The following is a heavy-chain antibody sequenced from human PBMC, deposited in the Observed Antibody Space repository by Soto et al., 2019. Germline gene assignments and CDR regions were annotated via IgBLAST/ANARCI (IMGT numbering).Heavy chain of an antibody. CDR2: IYYSGST. CDR1: GGSISSYY. D-gene: IGHD3-3*01. J-gene: IGHJ6*03. V-gene: IGHV4-59*01. Sequence: TSETLSLTCTVAGGSISSYYWSWIRQPTGKGLEWIGYIYYSGSTNYNPSLKSRVTISVDTSKNQFSLKLSSVTAADTAVYYCARSAGITIFGVVPYYYYYMDVWGKGTTVTVSS. CDR3: ARSAGITIFGVVPYYYYYMDV.